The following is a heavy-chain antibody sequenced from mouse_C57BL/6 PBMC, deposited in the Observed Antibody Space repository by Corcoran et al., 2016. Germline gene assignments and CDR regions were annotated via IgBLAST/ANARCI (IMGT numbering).Heavy chain of an antibody. D-gene: IGHD1-1*01. CDR1: GYTFTSYW. J-gene: IGHJ4*01. CDR2: IYPGSGST. CDR3: ANPYYGSSYDYYAMDY. Sequence: QVQLQQPGAELVKPGASVKMSCKASGYTFTSYWITWVKQRPGQGLEWIGDIYPGSGSTNYNEKFKSKATLTVDTSSSTAYMQLSSLTSEDSAVYYCANPYYGSSYDYYAMDYWGQGTSVTVSS. V-gene: IGHV1-55*01.